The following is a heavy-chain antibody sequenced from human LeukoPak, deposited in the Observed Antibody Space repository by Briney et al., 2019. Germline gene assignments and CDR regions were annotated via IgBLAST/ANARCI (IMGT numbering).Heavy chain of an antibody. Sequence: SETLSLTCTVSGGSISSSGYYWGWIRQPPGKGLEWIGYIYYSGSTNYNPSLKSRVTISVDTSKNQFSLKLSSVTAADTAVYYCARTKWELLRDAFDIWGQGTMVTVSS. CDR3: ARTKWELLRDAFDI. D-gene: IGHD1-26*01. CDR2: IYYSGST. J-gene: IGHJ3*02. CDR1: GGSISSSGYY. V-gene: IGHV4-61*05.